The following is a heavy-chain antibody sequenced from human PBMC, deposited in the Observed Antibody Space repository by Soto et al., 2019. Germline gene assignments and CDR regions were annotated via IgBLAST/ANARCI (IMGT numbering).Heavy chain of an antibody. J-gene: IGHJ4*02. D-gene: IGHD3-10*01. Sequence: QITLKEAGPTLVKPTQTLTLTCTISGFSLSTRGVGVGWIRQPPGKALDWLALIYWDGDKRYSPSLKRRSAITKDTSTNPVVLTITNMDPVDTAPYYCVRLLWFGELTWGPGTLVTVSS. CDR3: VRLLWFGELT. CDR2: IYWDGDK. V-gene: IGHV2-5*02. CDR1: GFSLSTRGVG.